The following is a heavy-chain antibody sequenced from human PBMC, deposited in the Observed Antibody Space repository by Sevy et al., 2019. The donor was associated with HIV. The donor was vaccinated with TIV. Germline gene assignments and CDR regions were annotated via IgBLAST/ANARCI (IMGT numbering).Heavy chain of an antibody. Sequence: ASVKVSCKVSGYTLTQLSMHWVRQAPGKGLEWMGSFDPEDGERIYAQKFQGRITMTEDTSTDTAYMDLSSLKSDDTAVYYCATTREYYQGKSGYFAYWGQGALVTVSS. V-gene: IGHV1-24*01. D-gene: IGHD2-15*01. CDR3: ATTREYYQGKSGYFAY. CDR1: GYTLTQLS. J-gene: IGHJ4*02. CDR2: FDPEDGER.